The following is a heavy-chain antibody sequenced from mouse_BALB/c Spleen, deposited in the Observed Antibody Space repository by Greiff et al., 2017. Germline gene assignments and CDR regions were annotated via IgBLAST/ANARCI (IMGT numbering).Heavy chain of an antibody. Sequence: QVQLQQSGAELMKPGASVKISCRATGYTFSSYWIEWVKQRPGHGLEWIGEILPGSGSTNYNENFKGKATFTADTSSNTAYMQLSSLTSEDSAVYYCAKRGTTYAMDYWGQGTSVTVSS. CDR3: AKRGTTYAMDY. CDR2: ILPGSGST. J-gene: IGHJ4*01. V-gene: IGHV1-9*01. D-gene: IGHD2-1*01. CDR1: GYTFSSYW.